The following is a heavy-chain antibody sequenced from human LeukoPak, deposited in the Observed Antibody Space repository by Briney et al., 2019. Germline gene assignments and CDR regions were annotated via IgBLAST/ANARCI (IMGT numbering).Heavy chain of an antibody. Sequence: ASVKVSCKASGYTFTSYDINWVRQATGQGLEWMGWMNPNSGNTGYAQKFQGRVTITRNTSISTAYMELSSLRSEDTAVYYCARDHDCSGGSCYSWFDPWGQGTLVTVSS. CDR1: GYTFTSYD. CDR3: ARDHDCSGGSCYSWFDP. V-gene: IGHV1-8*03. J-gene: IGHJ5*02. D-gene: IGHD2-15*01. CDR2: MNPNSGNT.